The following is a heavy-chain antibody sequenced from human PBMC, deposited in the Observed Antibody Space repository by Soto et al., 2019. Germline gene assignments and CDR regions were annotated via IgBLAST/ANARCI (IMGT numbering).Heavy chain of an antibody. CDR1: GFTFSSYA. CDR3: ARGDRGGSGSPASYYYSGLDV. V-gene: IGHV3-23*01. CDR2: VSAGGDMT. J-gene: IGHJ6*02. Sequence: DVQLLESGGHLVQPGGSLRLSCAASGFTFSSYAMSWVRQAPGKGLEWVSSVSAGGDMTYYSDSVKGRFTTSRDNSNNALFLQMISLRIEDTALYYCARGDRGGSGSPASYYYSGLDVWGQGATVTVSS. D-gene: IGHD3-10*01.